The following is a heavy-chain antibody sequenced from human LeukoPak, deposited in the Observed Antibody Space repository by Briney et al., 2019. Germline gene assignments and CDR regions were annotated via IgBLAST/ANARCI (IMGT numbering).Heavy chain of an antibody. CDR2: ISSSSSYI. CDR1: GFTFSSYS. D-gene: IGHD1-26*01. Sequence: GGSLRLSCAASGFTFSSYSMNWVRQAPGKGLEWVSSISSSSSYIYYADSVKGRFTISRDNAKNSLYLQLDSLRVEDTAVYYCARDPYSGNYGAYYYYYMDVWGKGTTVTISS. J-gene: IGHJ6*03. V-gene: IGHV3-21*06. CDR3: ARDPYSGNYGAYYYYYMDV.